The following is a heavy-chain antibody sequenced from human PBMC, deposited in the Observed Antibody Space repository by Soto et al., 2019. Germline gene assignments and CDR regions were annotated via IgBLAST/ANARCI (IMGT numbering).Heavy chain of an antibody. Sequence: GGSLRLSCAASGFTFSSYAMSWVRQAPGKGLEWVSAISGSGGSTYYADSVKGRFTISRDNSKNTLYLQMNSRRAEDAAVYYCAKRYSSSSESFQHWGQGTLVTVSS. CDR3: AKRYSSSSESFQH. J-gene: IGHJ1*01. CDR2: ISGSGGST. V-gene: IGHV3-23*01. CDR1: GFTFSSYA. D-gene: IGHD6-6*01.